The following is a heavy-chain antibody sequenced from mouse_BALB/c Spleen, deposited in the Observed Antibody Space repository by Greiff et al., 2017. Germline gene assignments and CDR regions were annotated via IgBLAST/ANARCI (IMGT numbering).Heavy chain of an antibody. J-gene: IGHJ4*01. CDR2: IDPSDSET. D-gene: IGHD2-13*01. CDR3: ARRGDQGAMDY. CDR1: GYSFTSYW. V-gene: IGHV1S126*01. Sequence: VQRVESGPQLVRPGASVKISCKASGYSFTSYWMHWVKQRPGQGLEWIGMIDPSDSETRLNQKFKDKATLTVDKSSSTAYMQLSSPTSEDSAVYYCARRGDQGAMDYWGQGTSVTVSS.